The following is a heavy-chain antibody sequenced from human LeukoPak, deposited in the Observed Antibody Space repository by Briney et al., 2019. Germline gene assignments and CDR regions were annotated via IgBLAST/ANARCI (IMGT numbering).Heavy chain of an antibody. V-gene: IGHV3-74*01. CDR3: ARDSRSGSYRFDY. J-gene: IGHJ4*02. CDR2: INSDGSST. D-gene: IGHD1-26*01. CDR1: GFTFSSYW. Sequence: GGSLRLSCAASGFTFSSYWMHWVRQAPGKGLVWVSRINSDGSSTSYADSVKGRFTISRDNDKNTLYLQMNSLRAEDTAVYYCARDSRSGSYRFDYWGQGTLVTVSS.